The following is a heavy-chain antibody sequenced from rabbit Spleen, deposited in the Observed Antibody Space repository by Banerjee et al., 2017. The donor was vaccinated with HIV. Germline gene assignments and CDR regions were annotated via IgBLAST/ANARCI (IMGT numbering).Heavy chain of an antibody. D-gene: IGHD4-1*01. CDR3: ARETSSGWGVVSFYFNL. Sequence: EESGGDLVKPGASLTLICTASGFSFNSRHYMCRVRQAPGKGLEWIACIAAGSGGDTYYASWAKGRFTISKTSSTTVTLQMTSLTGADTATYFCARETSSGWGVVSFYFNLWGPGTLVTVS. J-gene: IGHJ4*01. CDR2: IAAGSGGDT. CDR1: GFSFNSRHY. V-gene: IGHV1S40*01.